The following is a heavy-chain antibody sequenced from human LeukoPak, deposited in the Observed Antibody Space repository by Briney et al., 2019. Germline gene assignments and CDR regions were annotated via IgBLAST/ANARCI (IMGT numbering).Heavy chain of an antibody. J-gene: IGHJ6*03. V-gene: IGHV3-21*01. CDR2: ISSSSYI. CDR1: GFTFSSYS. Sequence: GGSLRLSCAASGFTFSSYSMNWVRQAPGKGLEWVSSISSSSYIYYAGSVKGRFTISRDNAKNSLYLQMNSLRAEDTAVYYCARHSYYYGSGSYYSYYYYMDVWGKGTTVTISS. D-gene: IGHD3-10*01. CDR3: ARHSYYYGSGSYYSYYYYMDV.